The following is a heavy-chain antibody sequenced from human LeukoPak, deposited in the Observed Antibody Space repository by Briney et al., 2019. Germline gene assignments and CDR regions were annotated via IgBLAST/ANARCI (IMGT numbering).Heavy chain of an antibody. CDR3: ARGGGSAYHYNAFDI. CDR2: ISISGTNM. CDR1: GFTFSGYE. V-gene: IGHV3-48*03. Sequence: GGSLRLSCAASGFTFSGYEMNWVRQAPGKGLEWVSYISISGTNMLYADSVKGRFTISRDNSRTSLYLQMSSLRAEDTAVYYCARGGGSAYHYNAFDIWGLGTMVTVPS. D-gene: IGHD3-22*01. J-gene: IGHJ3*02.